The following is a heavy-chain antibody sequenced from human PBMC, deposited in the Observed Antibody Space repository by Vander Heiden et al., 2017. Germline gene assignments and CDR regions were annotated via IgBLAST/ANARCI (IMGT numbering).Heavy chain of an antibody. CDR3: VRDGVSRWHFDL. D-gene: IGHD2-21*01. V-gene: IGHV3-7*01. CDR2: IKQDGSEK. J-gene: IGHJ2*01. Sequence: EVQLVESGGGLVQPGGSLRLSCAAAGFSISNYWMSWIRQAPGRGLEWVVKIKQDGSEKYYVDSVKGRFTISRDNAENSLYLQMNSLRAEDTAVYYCVRDGVSRWHFDLWGRGALVTVSS. CDR1: GFSISNYW.